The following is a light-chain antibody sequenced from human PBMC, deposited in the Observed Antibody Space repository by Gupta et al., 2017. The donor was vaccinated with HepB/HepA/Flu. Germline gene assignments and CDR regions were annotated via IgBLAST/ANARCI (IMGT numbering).Light chain of an antibody. J-gene: IGLJ2*01. V-gene: IGLV2-14*03. CDR3: ASWRSGFTLVL. CDR1: SSDIGAYDS. Sequence: QSGLTQPASVSGSPGPSITISCTGTSSDIGAYDSVSWYQQYPGRAPKLLIYDVSNRPSGVSIRFSGSKTGNSASLTIAGLQPDDEAVYYCASWRSGFTLVLFGGGTELPVL. CDR2: DVS.